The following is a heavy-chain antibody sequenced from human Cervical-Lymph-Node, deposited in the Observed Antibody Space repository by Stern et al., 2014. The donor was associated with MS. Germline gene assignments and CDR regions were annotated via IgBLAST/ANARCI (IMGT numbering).Heavy chain of an antibody. CDR3: ARTKYYYESSSCDC. V-gene: IGHV1-46*01. Sequence: QVQLVESGAEVKKPGAAVKVSCKASGCTFTSYYIHWVRQAPGQGLEWVGVINPTSGTTRYAQKFQGRVTMTRDTSTSTVYMEVSSLRSEDTAVYYCARTKYYYESSSCDCWGQGTLVTVSS. CDR1: GCTFTSYY. CDR2: INPTSGTT. D-gene: IGHD3-22*01. J-gene: IGHJ4*02.